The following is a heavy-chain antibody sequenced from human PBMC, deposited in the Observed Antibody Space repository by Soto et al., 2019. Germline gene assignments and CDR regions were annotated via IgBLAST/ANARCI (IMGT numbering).Heavy chain of an antibody. J-gene: IGHJ4*02. CDR3: VRDLDGSGSYYTDY. Sequence: ASVKVSCKGSGYTFTGYGITWVRQAPGQGLEWMGRIATYDDKTSYAQKLQGRVTMTTDTSTSTAYMELKSLRSDDTAVYYCVRDLDGSGSYYTDYWGQGTLVTVSS. D-gene: IGHD3-10*01. CDR2: IATYDDKT. CDR1: GYTFTGYG. V-gene: IGHV1-18*01.